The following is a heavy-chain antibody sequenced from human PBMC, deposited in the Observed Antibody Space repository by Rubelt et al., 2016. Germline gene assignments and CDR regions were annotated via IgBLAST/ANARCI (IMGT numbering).Heavy chain of an antibody. Sequence: QVQLQESGPGLVKPSQTLSLTCTVSGGSISSGGYYWSWIRQHPGKGLEWIGYIYYSGSTYYNPSLKSRVTISVDTSKNQLSLRLSSGTAADTAVYYWARADYYDSSGYHNWFDPWGQGTLVTVSS. CDR1: GGSISSGGYY. V-gene: IGHV4-31*03. D-gene: IGHD3-22*01. CDR3: ARADYYDSSGYHNWFDP. CDR2: IYYSGST. J-gene: IGHJ5*02.